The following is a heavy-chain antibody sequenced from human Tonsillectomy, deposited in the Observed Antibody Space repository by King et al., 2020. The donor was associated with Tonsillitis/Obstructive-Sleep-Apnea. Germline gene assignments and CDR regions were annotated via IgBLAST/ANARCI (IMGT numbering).Heavy chain of an antibody. CDR2: IKQDGSEK. CDR3: ARDHEWGGYSYWYFDL. Sequence: VQLVESGGGLVQPGGSLRLSCAASGFTFSSYWMSWVRQAPGKGLEWVANIKQDGSEKYYVDSVKGRFTISRDNAKNSLYLQMNSLRAEDTAVYYCARDHEWGGYSYWYFDLWGRGTLVTVSS. V-gene: IGHV3-7*04. D-gene: IGHD5-12*01. J-gene: IGHJ2*01. CDR1: GFTFSSYW.